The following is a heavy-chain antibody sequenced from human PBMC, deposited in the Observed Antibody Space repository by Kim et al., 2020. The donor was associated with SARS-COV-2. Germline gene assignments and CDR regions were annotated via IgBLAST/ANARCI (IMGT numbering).Heavy chain of an antibody. CDR2: INHSGST. CDR3: ASEVGATGMDV. V-gene: IGHV4-34*01. J-gene: IGHJ6*02. D-gene: IGHD1-26*01. Sequence: SETLSLTCAVYGGSFSGYYWSWIRQPPGKGLEWIGEINHSGSTNYNPSLKSRVTISVDTSKNQFSLKLSSVTAADTAVYYCASEVGATGMDVWGQGTTVTVSS. CDR1: GGSFSGYY.